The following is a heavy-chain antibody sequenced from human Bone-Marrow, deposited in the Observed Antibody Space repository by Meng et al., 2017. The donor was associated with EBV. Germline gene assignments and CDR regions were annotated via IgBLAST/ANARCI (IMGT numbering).Heavy chain of an antibody. CDR3: SRDLAGSDDY. Sequence: QLVESGGALVQPGGSVRLSCAASEFTFSSYWMHWVRQAPGEGLVWVSRINEDGATTTYADSVKGRFTISRDNAKNTLYLQMNSLRAEDTAVYYCSRDLAGSDDYWGQGTLVTVSS. CDR2: INEDGATT. CDR1: EFTFSSYW. V-gene: IGHV3-74*03. J-gene: IGHJ4*02. D-gene: IGHD1-14*01.